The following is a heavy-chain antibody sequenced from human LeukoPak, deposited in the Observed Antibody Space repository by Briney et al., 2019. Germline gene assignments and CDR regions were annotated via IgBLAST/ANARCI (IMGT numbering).Heavy chain of an antibody. J-gene: IGHJ4*02. CDR2: ISWNSGSI. D-gene: IGHD3-10*01. CDR1: GFTFDDYA. Sequence: GGSLRLSCAASGFTFDDYAMHWVRQAPGKGLEWVSGISWNSGSIGYADSVKGRFTISRDNAKNSLYLQMNSLRAEDTAVYYCARDGEGDYWGQGTLVTVSS. CDR3: ARDGEGDY. V-gene: IGHV3-9*01.